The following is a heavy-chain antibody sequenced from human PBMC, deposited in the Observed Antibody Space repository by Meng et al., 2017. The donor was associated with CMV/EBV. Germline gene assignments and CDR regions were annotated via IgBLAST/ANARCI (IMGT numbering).Heavy chain of an antibody. Sequence: QWGAGLLEPSDTLSPTSAVYGGSFSGYYWSWIRQPPGKGLEWIGEINHSGSTNYNPSLKSRVTISVDTSKNQFSLKLSSVTAADTAVYYCARGSRRLPRFNWFDPWGQGTLVTVSS. J-gene: IGHJ5*02. CDR1: GGSFSGYY. CDR2: INHSGST. V-gene: IGHV4-34*01. D-gene: IGHD3-3*01. CDR3: ARGSRRLPRFNWFDP.